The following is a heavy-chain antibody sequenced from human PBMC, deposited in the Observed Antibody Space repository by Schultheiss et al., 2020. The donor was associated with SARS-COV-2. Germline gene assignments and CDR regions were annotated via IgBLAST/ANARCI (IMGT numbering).Heavy chain of an antibody. Sequence: GESLKISCAASGFTFDDNGMSWVRQVPGKGLEWVSCISSSRTIYYADSVKGRFTVSRDNAKNSLYLQMNSLRAEDTAVYYCARGSTNYEDYYYGMGVWGQGTTVTVSS. D-gene: IGHD4/OR15-4a*01. CDR2: ISSSRTI. CDR1: GFTFDDNG. CDR3: ARGSTNYEDYYYGMGV. V-gene: IGHV3-69-1*01. J-gene: IGHJ6*02.